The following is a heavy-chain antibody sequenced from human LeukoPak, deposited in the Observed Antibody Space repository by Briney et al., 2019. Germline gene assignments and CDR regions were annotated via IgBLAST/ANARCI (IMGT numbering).Heavy chain of an antibody. CDR1: GGTFSSYA. CDR2: INPSGGNT. V-gene: IGHV1-46*01. CDR3: ARVGGSYYLFAY. D-gene: IGHD1-26*01. J-gene: IGHJ4*02. Sequence: ASVKVSCKASGGTFSSYAISWVRQAPGQGLEWMGLINPSGGNTNYAQKFQGRVTVTRDTSTSTVYMELSSLRSNDTAVYYCARVGGSYYLFAYWGQGTLVTVSS.